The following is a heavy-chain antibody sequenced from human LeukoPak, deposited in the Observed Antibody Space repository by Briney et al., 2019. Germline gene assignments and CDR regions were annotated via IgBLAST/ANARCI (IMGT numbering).Heavy chain of an antibody. Sequence: SETLSLTCTVSGGSISSSSYYWGWIRQPPGKGLEWIGYIYYSGSTYYNPSLKSRVTISVDTSKNQFSLKLSSVTAADTAVYYCARGRFLFSGGSGSYNFDYWGQGTLVTVSS. CDR2: IYYSGST. CDR3: ARGRFLFSGGSGSYNFDY. CDR1: GGSISSSSYY. V-gene: IGHV4-39*07. D-gene: IGHD3-10*01. J-gene: IGHJ4*02.